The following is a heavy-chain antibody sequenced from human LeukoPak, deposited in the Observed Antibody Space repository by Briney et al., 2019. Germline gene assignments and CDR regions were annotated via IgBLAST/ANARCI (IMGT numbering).Heavy chain of an antibody. CDR2: ISYDGSDT. CDR3: ARNPGVGSSWYRLHY. Sequence: GGSLRLSCAASGFAFSSYAMSWVRQAPGKGLEWVAAISYDGSDTYYADSVKGRFTNSRDNSKSTLYLQMNSLRVDDTAVYYCARNPGVGSSWYRLHYWGQGTLVTVSS. CDR1: GFAFSSYA. J-gene: IGHJ4*02. D-gene: IGHD6-13*01. V-gene: IGHV3-30-3*01.